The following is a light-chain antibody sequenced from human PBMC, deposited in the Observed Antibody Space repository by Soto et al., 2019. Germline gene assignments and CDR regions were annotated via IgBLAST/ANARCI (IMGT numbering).Light chain of an antibody. CDR2: AAT. J-gene: IGKJ4*01. Sequence: DIPMTQSPSYVSASVGDRVSITCRASQDIRSWLAWYQQRPGKAPKLLIYAATILQSGVPSRFSGSGSGTAFTLTISNLQPEDFASYFCQQANSFPLTFGGGTKVDIK. CDR3: QQANSFPLT. V-gene: IGKV1-12*01. CDR1: QDIRSW.